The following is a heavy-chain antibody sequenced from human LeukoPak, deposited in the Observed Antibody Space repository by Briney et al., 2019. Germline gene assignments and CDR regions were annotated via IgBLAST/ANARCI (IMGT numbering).Heavy chain of an antibody. V-gene: IGHV3-7*01. CDR1: GFTFSTYW. CDR2: IKQDGSEE. D-gene: IGHD1-7*01. Sequence: PGGSLRLSCAASGFTFSTYWMSWVRQAPGKGLEWVANIKQDGSEEYYVDSVKGRFTISRDNAKNSLYLQMNSLSAEDTAVYYCARSNSQARDYYYYMDVWGKGTTVTVSS. CDR3: ARSNSQARDYYYYMDV. J-gene: IGHJ6*03.